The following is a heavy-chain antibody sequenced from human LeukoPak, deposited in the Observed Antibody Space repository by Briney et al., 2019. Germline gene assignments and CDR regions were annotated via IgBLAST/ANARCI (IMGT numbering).Heavy chain of an antibody. CDR2: MNPNSGNT. CDR3: ARRRGDGSGTYYIKYYYSYYMDV. Sequence: ASVKVSCKASGYTFTSYDINWVRQATGQGLEWMGWMNPNSGNTGYAQKFQGRVTMTRNTSISTAYMELSSLRSEDTAVYYCARRRGDGSGTYYIKYYYSYYMDVWGKGTTVTVSS. V-gene: IGHV1-8*01. D-gene: IGHD3-10*01. CDR1: GYTFTSYD. J-gene: IGHJ6*03.